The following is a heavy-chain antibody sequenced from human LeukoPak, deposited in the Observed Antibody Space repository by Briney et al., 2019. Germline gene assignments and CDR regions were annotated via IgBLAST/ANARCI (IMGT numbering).Heavy chain of an antibody. V-gene: IGHV4-59*08. D-gene: IGHD6-19*01. CDR1: GGPISSFY. Sequence: PSETLSLTCTVSGGPISSFYWSWIRQPPGKGLEWIGYIYYSGSTNYNPSFKSRVAISVDTSKNQFSLKLSSVTAADTAVYYCATWGIAVAGTFDYWGQGTLVTVST. J-gene: IGHJ4*02. CDR2: IYYSGST. CDR3: ATWGIAVAGTFDY.